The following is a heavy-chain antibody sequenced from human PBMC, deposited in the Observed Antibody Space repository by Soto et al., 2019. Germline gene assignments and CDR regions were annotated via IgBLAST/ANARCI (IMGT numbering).Heavy chain of an antibody. Sequence: QVQLVESGGGVVQPGRSLRLSCAASGFTFSSYAMHWVRQDPGKGLEWGAVISYDGSNKNNADSVKGRFTISGDNPKNTLYVQMNSLRAEDTAVYYCARGDDFWSGYYPILGMDVWGQGTTVTVSS. D-gene: IGHD3-3*01. CDR1: GFTFSSYA. CDR2: ISYDGSNK. J-gene: IGHJ6*02. V-gene: IGHV3-30-3*01. CDR3: ARGDDFWSGYYPILGMDV.